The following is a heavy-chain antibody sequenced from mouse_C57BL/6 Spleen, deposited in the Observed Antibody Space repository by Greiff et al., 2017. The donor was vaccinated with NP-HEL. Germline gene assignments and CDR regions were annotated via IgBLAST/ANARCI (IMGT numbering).Heavy chain of an antibody. V-gene: IGHV1-22*01. D-gene: IGHD4-1*01. CDR3: ARGGWDYYFDY. J-gene: IGHJ2*01. CDR2: INPNNGGT. CDR1: GYTFTDYN. Sequence: EVKLVESGPELVKPGASVKMSCKASGYTFTDYNMHWVKQSHGKSLEWIGYINPNNGGTSYNQKFKGKATLTVNKSSSTAYMELRSLTSEDSAVYYCARGGWDYYFDYWGQGTTLTVSS.